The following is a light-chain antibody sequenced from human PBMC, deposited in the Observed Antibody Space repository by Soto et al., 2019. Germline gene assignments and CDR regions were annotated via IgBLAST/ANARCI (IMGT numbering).Light chain of an antibody. CDR3: QQYNNWPIT. J-gene: IGKJ5*01. CDR1: RSVNIY. CDR2: GAS. V-gene: IGKV3-15*01. Sequence: EIVMTQSPATLSVSPGERATLSCRASRSVNIYLAWYQQKPGQAPRLLIFGASYRATGIPARFSGSGSGTEFTLTISSLQSEDFAVYYCQQYNNWPITFGQGTRLEIK.